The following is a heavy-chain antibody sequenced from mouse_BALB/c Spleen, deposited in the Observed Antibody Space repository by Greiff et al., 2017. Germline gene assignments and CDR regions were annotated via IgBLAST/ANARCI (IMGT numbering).Heavy chain of an antibody. D-gene: IGHD2-3*01. CDR3: AVYDSWFAY. Sequence: VQLKQSGAELVKPGASVKLSCTASGFNIKDTYMHWVKQRPEQGLEWIGRIDPANGNTKYDPKFQGKATITADTSSNTAYLQLSSLTSEDTAVYYCAVYDSWFAYWGQGTLVTVSA. V-gene: IGHV14-3*02. CDR2: IDPANGNT. J-gene: IGHJ3*01. CDR1: GFNIKDTY.